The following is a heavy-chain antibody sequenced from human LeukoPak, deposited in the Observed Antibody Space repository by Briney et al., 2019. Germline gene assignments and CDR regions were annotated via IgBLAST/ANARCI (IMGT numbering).Heavy chain of an antibody. CDR2: MSGSGTST. CDR3: AKDRYYDFWSGYYIGDN. V-gene: IGHV3-23*01. D-gene: IGHD3-3*01. CDR1: GLTFSSHA. J-gene: IGHJ4*02. Sequence: GGSLRLSCVASGLTFSSHAMTWVRQTPGRGLEWVSAMSGSGTSTYYVDSVKGRFTISRDTSKSTVYLQMNSLRAEDTALYYCAKDRYYDFWSGYYIGDNWGQGTLVTVSS.